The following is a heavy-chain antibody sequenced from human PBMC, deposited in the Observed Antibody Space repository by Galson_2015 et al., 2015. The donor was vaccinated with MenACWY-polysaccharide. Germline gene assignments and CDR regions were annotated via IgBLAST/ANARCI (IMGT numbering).Heavy chain of an antibody. V-gene: IGHV3-30-3*01. CDR3: ARDYCGRTTCSGMDV. CDR2: ISYDATNK. J-gene: IGHJ6*02. D-gene: IGHD2-21*01. CDR1: GFTFSSYA. Sequence: LRLSCAASGFTFSSYAIHWVRQAPGKGLEWVAVISYDATNKYYRDSVKGRVTLSRDNSKNTVFLEMNSLRAEDTGVYYCARDYCGRTTCSGMDVWGQGTTVTVSS.